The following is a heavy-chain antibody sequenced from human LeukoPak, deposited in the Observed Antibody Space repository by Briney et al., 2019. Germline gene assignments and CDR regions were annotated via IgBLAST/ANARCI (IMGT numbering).Heavy chain of an antibody. D-gene: IGHD6-19*01. CDR2: INTNTGNP. V-gene: IGHV7-4-1*02. CDR3: ARGSIAVWYWFDP. J-gene: IGHJ5*02. Sequence: ASVKVSCKASGYTFTSYGISWVRQAPGQGLEWMGWINTNTGNPTYAQGFTGRFVFSLDTSVSTAYLQISSLKAEDTAVYYCARGSIAVWYWFDPWGQGTLVTVSS. CDR1: GYTFTSYG.